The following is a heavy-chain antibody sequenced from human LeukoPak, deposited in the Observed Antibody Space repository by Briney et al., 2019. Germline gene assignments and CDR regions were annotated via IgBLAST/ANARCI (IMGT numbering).Heavy chain of an antibody. V-gene: IGHV1-2*02. J-gene: IGHJ1*01. CDR3: ARGYYDSSDYEYFHH. D-gene: IGHD3-22*01. Sequence: ASVKVSCKASGYTFTGCYMHWVRQAPGQGLEWMAWINPSSGGTNYEQKFQGRVTITRDTSISTAYMELRRLRSDDTAVYYCARGYYDSSDYEYFHHWGQGTLVTVSS. CDR2: INPSSGGT. CDR1: GYTFTGCY.